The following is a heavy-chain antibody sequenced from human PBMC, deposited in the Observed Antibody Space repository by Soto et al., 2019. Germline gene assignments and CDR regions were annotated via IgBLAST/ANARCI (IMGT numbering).Heavy chain of an antibody. CDR3: ARDHYDIFTGYYYYYMDV. CDR1: GGTFSSYT. J-gene: IGHJ6*03. CDR2: IIPILGIA. V-gene: IGHV1-69*04. Sequence: ASVMVSCKASGGTFSSYTISWVRQAPGQGLEWMGRIIPILGIANYAQKFQGRVTITADKSTSTAYMELSSLGSEDTAVYYCARDHYDIFTGYYYYYMDVWGKGTTVPVSS. D-gene: IGHD3-9*01.